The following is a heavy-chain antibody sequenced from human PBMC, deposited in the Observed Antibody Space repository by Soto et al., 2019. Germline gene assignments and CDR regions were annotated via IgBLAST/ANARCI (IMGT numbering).Heavy chain of an antibody. CDR2: IFYSGST. Sequence: PETLSLTCTGSGGSISSYSWSWIRQPPGKGLEWIGYIFYSGSTNYNPSLKSRVTISIDTSKDQFSLKLSSVTAADTAVYFCARDRYFYDGSSYSTDAFEIWGQG. J-gene: IGHJ3*02. CDR1: GGSISSYS. V-gene: IGHV4-59*01. D-gene: IGHD3-22*01. CDR3: ARDRYFYDGSSYSTDAFEI.